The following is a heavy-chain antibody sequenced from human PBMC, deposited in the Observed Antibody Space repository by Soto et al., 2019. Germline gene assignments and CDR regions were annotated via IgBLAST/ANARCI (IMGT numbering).Heavy chain of an antibody. CDR1: GGSINAY. D-gene: IGHD3-16*01. V-gene: IGHV4-4*02. Sequence: QVQLQESGPGLVQPSGTLSLTCTVSGGSINAYWSWVRQPPGKGLEWIGEIHHSGSTKYNLSLKSRVTISIDKSKNQFSLNLSSVTAADTAVYYCVRHGGFYFDYWGQGTLVTVSS. J-gene: IGHJ4*02. CDR3: VRHGGFYFDY. CDR2: IHHSGST.